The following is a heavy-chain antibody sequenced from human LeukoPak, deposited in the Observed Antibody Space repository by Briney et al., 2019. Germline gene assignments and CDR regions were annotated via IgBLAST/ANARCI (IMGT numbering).Heavy chain of an antibody. Sequence: GGSLRLSCAASGFTFSSYAMSWVRQAPGKGLEWVSAISGSGGSTYYADSVKGRFTISRDNSKNTLYLQMNSLRAEDTAVYYCTSPSLTIFGVVIHYYYYMDVWGKGTTVTVSS. CDR1: GFTFSSYA. J-gene: IGHJ6*03. D-gene: IGHD3-3*01. V-gene: IGHV3-23*01. CDR2: ISGSGGST. CDR3: TSPSLTIFGVVIHYYYYMDV.